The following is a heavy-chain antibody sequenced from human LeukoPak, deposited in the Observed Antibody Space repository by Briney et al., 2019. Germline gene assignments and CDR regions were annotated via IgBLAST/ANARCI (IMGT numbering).Heavy chain of an antibody. CDR2: ISYDGTNK. V-gene: IGHV3-30*18. CDR1: GFTFSSYG. CDR3: AKDEGAHYYDSSGYFDY. Sequence: NPGGSLRLSCAASGFTFSSYGMHWVRQAPGKGLEWVAVISYDGTNKYDADSVKGRFTISRDNSKNTLYLQMNSLRAEDTAMYYCAKDEGAHYYDSSGYFDYCGQGTLVTVSS. D-gene: IGHD3-22*01. J-gene: IGHJ4*02.